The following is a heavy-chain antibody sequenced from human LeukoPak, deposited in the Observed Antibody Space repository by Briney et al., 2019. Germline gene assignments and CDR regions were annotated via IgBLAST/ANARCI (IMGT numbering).Heavy chain of an antibody. D-gene: IGHD3-16*01. J-gene: IGHJ6*04. CDR3: AKSTRAVMAMMDV. Sequence: GGSLRLSCAASGFTFSSYGMHWVRQAPGKGLEWVAFIRYDGSNKYYADSVKGRFTISRDNAKNSLFLQMNSLRAEDTAVYFCAKSTRAVMAMMDVWGKGTTVTVSS. CDR1: GFTFSSYG. V-gene: IGHV3-30*02. CDR2: IRYDGSNK.